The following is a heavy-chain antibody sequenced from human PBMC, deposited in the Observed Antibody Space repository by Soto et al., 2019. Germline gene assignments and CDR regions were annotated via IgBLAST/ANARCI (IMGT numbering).Heavy chain of an antibody. V-gene: IGHV3-30-3*01. CDR2: ISYDGSNK. CDR1: GFTFISYA. D-gene: IGHD5-18*01. CDR3: AREGYSYGLYYFDY. Sequence: GGSLRLSCAASGFTFISYAMHWVRQAPGKGLEWVAVISYDGSNKYYADSVKGRFTISRDNSKNTLYLQMNSLRAEDTAVYYCAREGYSYGLYYFDYWGQGTLVTVSS. J-gene: IGHJ4*02.